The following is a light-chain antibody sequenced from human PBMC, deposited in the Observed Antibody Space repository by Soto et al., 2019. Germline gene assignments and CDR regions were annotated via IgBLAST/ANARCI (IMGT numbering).Light chain of an antibody. V-gene: IGKV3-20*01. Sequence: EIVLTQSPGTLSLSPGERATLSCRASQSVSSSYLAWYQQKPGQAPRLLIYGASSRATGIPDRFSGSGSGRDFTLTISRLEPEDFAVYYCQQCGSSPGTFGQGTKVEIK. CDR2: GAS. J-gene: IGKJ1*01. CDR3: QQCGSSPGT. CDR1: QSVSSSY.